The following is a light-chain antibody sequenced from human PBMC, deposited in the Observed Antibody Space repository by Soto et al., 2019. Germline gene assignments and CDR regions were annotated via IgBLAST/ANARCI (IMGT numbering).Light chain of an antibody. J-gene: IGKJ1*01. CDR1: QDIRND. V-gene: IGKV1-17*01. CDR3: QQYNGYSRT. Sequence: DIQMTQSPSSLSASVGYRVTITCRASQDIRNDLGWYQQKPGKAPKRLIYAASSLQSGVPSRFSGSGSGTEFTLTISSMQPDDFATFYCQQYNGYSRTFGQGTKVDIK. CDR2: AAS.